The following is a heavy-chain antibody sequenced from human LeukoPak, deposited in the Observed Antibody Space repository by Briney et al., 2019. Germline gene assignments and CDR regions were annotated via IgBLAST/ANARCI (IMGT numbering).Heavy chain of an antibody. Sequence: PGGSLRLSCAASGFTFSSYGMHWVRQAPGKGLEWVAFIRYDGSNKYYADSVKGRFTISRDNSKNTLYLQMNSLRAEDTAVYYCARDIILWFGESPPHNWFDPWGQGTLVTVSS. J-gene: IGHJ5*02. V-gene: IGHV3-30*02. CDR2: IRYDGSNK. D-gene: IGHD3-10*01. CDR1: GFTFSSYG. CDR3: ARDIILWFGESPPHNWFDP.